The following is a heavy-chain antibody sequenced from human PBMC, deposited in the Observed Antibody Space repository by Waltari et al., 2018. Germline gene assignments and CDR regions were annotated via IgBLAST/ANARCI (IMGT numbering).Heavy chain of an antibody. CDR2: INHSGST. CDR1: GGSFSGYY. V-gene: IGHV4-34*01. D-gene: IGHD3-22*01. J-gene: IGHJ3*02. Sequence: QVQLQQWGAGLLKPSETLSLTCAVYGGSFSGYYWSWILQPPGKGLEWIGEINHSGSTNYNPSLKSRVTISVDTSKNQVSLKLSSVTAADTAVYYCARDYYDSSGYYSDAFDIWGQGTMVTVSS. CDR3: ARDYYDSSGYYSDAFDI.